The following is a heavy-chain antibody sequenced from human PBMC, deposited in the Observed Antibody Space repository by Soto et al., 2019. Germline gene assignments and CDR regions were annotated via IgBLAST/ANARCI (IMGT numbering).Heavy chain of an antibody. D-gene: IGHD6-13*01. J-gene: IGHJ6*02. CDR2: IIPIFGTA. V-gene: IGHV1-69*01. CDR3: ARDKGIAAAGTEYYYYGMDA. Sequence: SGKVSCSASGGTFGSLAISWMRQEPGQGLEWMGGIIPIFGTANYAQKFQGRVTITADESTSTAYMELSSLRSEDTAVYYCARDKGIAAAGTEYYYYGMDAWGQGTTVTVSS. CDR1: GGTFGSLA.